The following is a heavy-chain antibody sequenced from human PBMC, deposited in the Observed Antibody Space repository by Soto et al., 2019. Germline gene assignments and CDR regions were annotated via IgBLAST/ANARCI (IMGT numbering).Heavy chain of an antibody. CDR2: IYWDDDT. CDR3: AHAFGGTSWPNDAFDV. V-gene: IGHV2-5*02. D-gene: IGHD3-16*01. Sequence: HITLKESGPPLVKPTQTLTLTCIFSGFSFSADGVGVGWIRQPPGKTLEWLALIYWDDDTRYRPSLKSRLTITKDSSKNQGVLTMTNMDPLDTATYYCAHAFGGTSWPNDAFDVWGQGTVVTVSS. CDR1: GFSFSADGVG. J-gene: IGHJ3*01.